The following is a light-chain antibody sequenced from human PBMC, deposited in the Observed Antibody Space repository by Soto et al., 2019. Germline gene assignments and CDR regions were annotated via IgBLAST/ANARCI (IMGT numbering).Light chain of an antibody. V-gene: IGLV2-14*01. J-gene: IGLJ1*01. CDR3: SSYTSSSTLV. CDR1: SSDVGGYNY. Sequence: QSVLTRPASVSGSPGQSITISCTGTSSDVGGYNYASWYQQHPGKAPKLMIYEVSNRPSGVSNRFSGSKSGNTASLTISGLQAEDEADYYCSSYTSSSTLVFGTGTTVTVL. CDR2: EVS.